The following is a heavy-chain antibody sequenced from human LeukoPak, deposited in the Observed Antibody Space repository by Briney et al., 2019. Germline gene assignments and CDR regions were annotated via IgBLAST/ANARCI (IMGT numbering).Heavy chain of an antibody. D-gene: IGHD3-22*01. CDR3: TRDGLHYYDNTGGMDV. CDR2: IRSKAYGGTT. V-gene: IGHV3-49*04. J-gene: IGHJ6*02. Sequence: PGRSLGLSCTASGFTFGDYAMSWVRQAPGKGLEWVGFIRSKAYGGTTEYAASVKGRFTISRDDSKSIAYLQMNSLKTEDTAVYYCTRDGLHYYDNTGGMDVWGQGTTVTVSS. CDR1: GFTFGDYA.